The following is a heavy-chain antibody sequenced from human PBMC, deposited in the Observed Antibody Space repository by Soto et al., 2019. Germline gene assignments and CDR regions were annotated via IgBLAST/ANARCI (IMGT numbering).Heavy chain of an antibody. CDR1: GFTFSSYD. V-gene: IGHV3-13*05. D-gene: IGHD3-10*01. Sequence: EVQLVESGGGLVQPGGSLRLSCAASGFTFSSYDMHWVRQATGKGLEWVSAIGTAGDPYYPGSVKGRFTISRENAKNSLYLKMNSLRAGETAVYYCERWGGGSIVRGKHSYYYYGMDVWGQGTTVTVSS. CDR3: ERWGGGSIVRGKHSYYYYGMDV. J-gene: IGHJ6*02. CDR2: IGTAGDP.